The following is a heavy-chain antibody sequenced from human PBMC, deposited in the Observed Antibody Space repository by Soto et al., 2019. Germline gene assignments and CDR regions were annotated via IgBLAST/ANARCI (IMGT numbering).Heavy chain of an antibody. CDR2: IIPIFGTA. V-gene: IGHV1-69*13. CDR1: GGTFSSYA. D-gene: IGHD3-10*01. CDR3: ARRVRGVIIPNYYGMDV. Sequence: SVKVSCKASGGTFSSYAISWVRQAPGQGLEWMGGIIPIFGTANYAQKFQGRVTITADESTSTAYMELSSLRSEDTAVYYCARRVRGVIIPNYYGMDVWGQGTTVTVSS. J-gene: IGHJ6*02.